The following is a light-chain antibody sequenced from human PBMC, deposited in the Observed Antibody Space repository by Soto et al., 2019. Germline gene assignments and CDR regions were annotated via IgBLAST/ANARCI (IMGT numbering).Light chain of an antibody. CDR3: QQYYRSPPT. CDR1: QSVLHTSNNKNY. CDR2: WAS. J-gene: IGKJ1*01. V-gene: IGKV4-1*01. Sequence: DIVMTQSPDSLAVSLGERATINCKSSQSVLHTSNNKNYLAWYQQKPGQPPKLLIYWASTRESGVPDRFSGSGSGTDFTLTISSLQAEDVAVYHCQQYYRSPPTFGQGTKVEI.